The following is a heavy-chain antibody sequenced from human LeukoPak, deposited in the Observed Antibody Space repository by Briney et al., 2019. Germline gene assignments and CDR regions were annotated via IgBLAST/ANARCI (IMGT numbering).Heavy chain of an antibody. CDR2: IIPIFGTA. J-gene: IGHJ3*02. V-gene: IGHV1-69*05. D-gene: IGHD6-13*01. CDR3: ARQWISSWYRDAFDI. Sequence: ASVKVSCKASGYTFTGYYMHWVRQAPGQGLEWMGGIIPIFGTANYAQKFQGRVTITTDESTSTAYMELSSLRSEDTAVYYCARQWISSWYRDAFDIWGQGTMVTVSS. CDR1: GYTFTGYY.